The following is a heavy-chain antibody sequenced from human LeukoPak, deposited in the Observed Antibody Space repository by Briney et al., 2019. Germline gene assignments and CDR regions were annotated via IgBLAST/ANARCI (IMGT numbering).Heavy chain of an antibody. D-gene: IGHD2-2*01. V-gene: IGHV3-74*01. CDR3: AKDLTGGSTRVVPAANPFDS. Sequence: GGSLRLSCAASGFTFSSYWMHWVRQAPGKGLMWVSRINSDGSSTSYADSVKGRFTISRDNSKNTLYLQMNSLIVEDTAVYYCAKDLTGGSTRVVPAANPFDSWGQGTLVTVSS. CDR1: GFTFSSYW. CDR2: INSDGSST. J-gene: IGHJ5*01.